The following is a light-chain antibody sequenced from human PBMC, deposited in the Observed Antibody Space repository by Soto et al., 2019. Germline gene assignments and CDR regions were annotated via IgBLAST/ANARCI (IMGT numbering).Light chain of an antibody. J-gene: IGLJ2*01. V-gene: IGLV1-40*01. CDR3: QSYDSGLIGLI. CDR1: GLNIGAGYD. Sequence: QSVLTQPPSVSGALGQRVTISCTGSGLNIGAGYDVHWYQQLPGTAPKVVISGYYHRPSGVPDRVSGSKSGTSASLAISDLQAEDEADYYCQSYDSGLIGLIFGTGTKLTVL. CDR2: GYY.